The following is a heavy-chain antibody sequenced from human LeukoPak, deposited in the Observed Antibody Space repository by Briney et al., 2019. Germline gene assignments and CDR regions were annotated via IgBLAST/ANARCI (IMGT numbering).Heavy chain of an antibody. V-gene: IGHV3-73*01. CDR2: IRNKANSHAT. Sequence: PGGSLRLSCVTSGFTFSDSAMHWVRQVSGEGLEWIGRIRNKANSHATLYAASVKGRFIISRDDSKNTAYLQMNSLKTEDTAMYYCTRHAAGGDTGGYPSDYWGQGTLVTVSS. CDR1: GFTFSDSA. J-gene: IGHJ4*02. D-gene: IGHD2-8*02. CDR3: TRHAAGGDTGGYPSDY.